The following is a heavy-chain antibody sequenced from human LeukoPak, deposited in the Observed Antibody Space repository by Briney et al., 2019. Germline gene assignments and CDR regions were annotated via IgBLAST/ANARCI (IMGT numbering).Heavy chain of an antibody. D-gene: IGHD1-26*01. CDR2: IRGSGGST. Sequence: GSLRLSCAASGFTFSSYAMSWVRQAPGKGLEWVSAIRGSGGSTYYAGSVKGRFTISRDNSKKTLYLQMNSLRAEDTAVYYCAKGRELPIFVTDFDYWGQGTLVTVSS. CDR3: AKGRELPIFVTDFDY. CDR1: GFTFSSYA. J-gene: IGHJ4*02. V-gene: IGHV3-23*01.